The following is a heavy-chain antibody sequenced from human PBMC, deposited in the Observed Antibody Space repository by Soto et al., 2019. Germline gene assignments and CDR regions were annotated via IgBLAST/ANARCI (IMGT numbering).Heavy chain of an antibody. V-gene: IGHV3-30*18. D-gene: IGHD6-19*01. J-gene: IGHJ6*02. CDR3: AKGDPDGSGWYNLWGNYYYYGMDV. Sequence: HPGGSLRLSCAASGFTFSSYGMHWVRQAPGKGLEWVAVISYDGSNKYYADSVKGRFTISRDNSKNTLYLQMNSLRAEDTAVYYCAKGDPDGSGWYNLWGNYYYYGMDVWGQGTTVTVSS. CDR1: GFTFSSYG. CDR2: ISYDGSNK.